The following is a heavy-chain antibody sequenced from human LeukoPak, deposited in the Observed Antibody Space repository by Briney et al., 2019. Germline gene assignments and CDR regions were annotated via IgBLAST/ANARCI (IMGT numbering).Heavy chain of an antibody. J-gene: IGHJ5*01. CDR2: ISWNSGNI. V-gene: IGHV3-9*01. D-gene: IGHD2-2*01. CDR1: GFNFDDYA. Sequence: GGSLRLSCAVSGFNFDDYAMHWVRQVPGRGLEWVSGISWNSGNIGYADSVKGRFTISRNNARNSLFLQMNSLRREDTALYFCVKSSRYQLLWGWFDSWGQGTLVTVSS. CDR3: VKSSRYQLLWGWFDS.